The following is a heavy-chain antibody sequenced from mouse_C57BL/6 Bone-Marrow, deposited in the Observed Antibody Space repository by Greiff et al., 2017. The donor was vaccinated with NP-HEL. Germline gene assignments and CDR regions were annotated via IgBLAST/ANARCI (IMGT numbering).Heavy chain of an antibody. Sequence: QVQLQQPGTELVKPGASVKLSCKASGYTFTSYWMHWVKQRPGQGLEWMGNINPSNGGPNYNEKFKSKSTLTIDKSSSPAYMQLSSLTSEDSAVYYCARVLTGAFAYWGQGTLVTVSA. J-gene: IGHJ3*01. CDR1: GYTFTSYW. CDR2: INPSNGGP. D-gene: IGHD4-1*01. V-gene: IGHV1-53*01. CDR3: ARVLTGAFAY.